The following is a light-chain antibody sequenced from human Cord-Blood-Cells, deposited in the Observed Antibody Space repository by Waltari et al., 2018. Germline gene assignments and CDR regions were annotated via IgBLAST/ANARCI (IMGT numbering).Light chain of an antibody. CDR1: PSVLYSSNNNNY. CDR3: QQYYSTPYT. J-gene: IGKJ2*01. V-gene: IGKV4-1*01. Sequence: DIVMTQSPDSLAVSLGERDTIYCKARPSVLYSSNNNNYLAWYQQKPGQPPKLLIYVATTRESGVPDRFSGSGSGTDFTLTISSLQAEDVAVYYCQQYYSTPYTFGQGTKLEIK. CDR2: VAT.